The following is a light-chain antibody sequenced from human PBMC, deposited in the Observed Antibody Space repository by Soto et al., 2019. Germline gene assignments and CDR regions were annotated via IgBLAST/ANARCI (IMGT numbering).Light chain of an antibody. CDR2: AAS. J-gene: IGKJ4*01. CDR3: QQSYSLPLT. CDR1: QTISSS. V-gene: IGKV1-39*01. Sequence: DIQMTQSPSSLSASVGDIVTITCRASQTISSSLKWYQQKPGKAPKLLIYAASSLRSGVPSRFSGNGSGTDFILTISSLQPEDFETYYCQQSYSLPLTFGGGTKVDIK.